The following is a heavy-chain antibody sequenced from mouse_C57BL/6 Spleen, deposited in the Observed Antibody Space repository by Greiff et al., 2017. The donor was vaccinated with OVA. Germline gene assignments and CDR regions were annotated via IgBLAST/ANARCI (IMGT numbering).Heavy chain of an antibody. CDR3: ASYGNYVLYFDY. CDR2: IHPNSGST. J-gene: IGHJ2*01. D-gene: IGHD2-1*01. V-gene: IGHV1-64*01. CDR1: GYTFTSYW. Sequence: QVQLQQPGAELVKPGASVKLSCKASGYTFTSYWMHWVKQRPGQGLEWIGMIHPNSGSTNYNEKFKSKATLTVDKSSSTAYMQLSSLTSEDSAVYYCASYGNYVLYFDYWGQGTTLTVSS.